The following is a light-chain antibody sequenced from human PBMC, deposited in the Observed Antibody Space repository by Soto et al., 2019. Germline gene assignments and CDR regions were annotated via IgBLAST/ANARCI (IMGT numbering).Light chain of an antibody. CDR1: SSDVGGYNY. Sequence: QSALTQPASVSGSPGQSITISCTGTSSDVGGYNYVSWYQQHPGKAPKLMIYEVSNRPSGVSNCFSGSKSGNTASLTISGLQAEDQADYYCSSYTSSYVFGPGTKVTVL. CDR3: SSYTSSYV. V-gene: IGLV2-14*01. J-gene: IGLJ1*01. CDR2: EVS.